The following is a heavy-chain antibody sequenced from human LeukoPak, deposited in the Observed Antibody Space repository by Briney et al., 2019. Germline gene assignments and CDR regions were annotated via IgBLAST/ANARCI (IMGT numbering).Heavy chain of an antibody. J-gene: IGHJ6*03. CDR2: IYTSGST. Sequence: SETLSLTCTVPGGSISSHYWSWIRQPAGKGLEWIGRIYTSGSTNYNPSLKSRVTMSVDTSKNQFSLKLSSVTAADTAVYYCARGRMNYYYMDVWGKGTTVTVSS. V-gene: IGHV4-4*07. CDR1: GGSISSHY. CDR3: ARGRMNYYYMDV. D-gene: IGHD1-14*01.